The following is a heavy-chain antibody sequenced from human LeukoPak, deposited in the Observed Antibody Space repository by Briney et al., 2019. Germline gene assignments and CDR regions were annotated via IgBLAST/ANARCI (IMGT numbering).Heavy chain of an antibody. CDR1: GFTFSSHA. CDR2: ISNSGGNT. CDR3: ASGSSGWPDFDY. Sequence: GGSLRLSCAASGFTFSSHAMNWVRQAPGKGLEWVSGISNSGGNTYYADSVKGRFTISRDNAKNSLYLQMNSLRAEDTAVYYCASGSSGWPDFDYWGQGTLVTVSS. V-gene: IGHV3-23*01. J-gene: IGHJ4*02. D-gene: IGHD6-19*01.